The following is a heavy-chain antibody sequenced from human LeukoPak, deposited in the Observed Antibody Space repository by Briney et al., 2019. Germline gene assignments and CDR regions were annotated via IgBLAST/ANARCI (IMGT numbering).Heavy chain of an antibody. V-gene: IGHV3-9*03. CDR1: GFTFDDYA. D-gene: IGHD2-2*02. J-gene: IGHJ3*02. CDR3: AKDISNCSSTSCYRFGDAFDI. CDR2: ISWNSGSI. Sequence: GGSLRLSCAASGFTFDDYAMHWVRQAPGKGLEWVSGISWNSGSIGYADSVKGRFTISRDNAKNSLYLQMNSLRAEDMALYYCAKDISNCSSTSCYRFGDAFDIWGQGTMVTVSS.